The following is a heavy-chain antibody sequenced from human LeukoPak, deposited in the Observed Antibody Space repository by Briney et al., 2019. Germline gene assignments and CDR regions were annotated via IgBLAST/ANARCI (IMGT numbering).Heavy chain of an antibody. V-gene: IGHV3-64D*06. CDR2: ISSNGGST. CDR1: GFTFSSYG. D-gene: IGHD1-26*01. Sequence: GGSLILSCSASGFTFSSYGIHWVRQAPGKGLEYVSAISSNGGSTYYADSVKGRFTISRDNSKNTLYLQMSSLKAEDTAVHYCVKDLSGSYSFDYWGQGTLVTVSS. CDR3: VKDLSGSYSFDY. J-gene: IGHJ4*02.